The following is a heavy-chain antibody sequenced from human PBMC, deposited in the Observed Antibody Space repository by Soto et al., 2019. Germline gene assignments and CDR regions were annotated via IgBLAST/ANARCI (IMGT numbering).Heavy chain of an antibody. D-gene: IGHD5-12*01. Sequence: PGRSLRLSCSAFGFTFSTNSMAWVRQTPGKGLEWVSGLSVGGDRTFYLESGKGRFTISSDTSKNVVYLQMNSLRADDTAVYFCAKWDGYGDSWSHGTLVTVSS. CDR1: GFTFSTNS. CDR2: LSVGGDRT. CDR3: AKWDGYGDS. J-gene: IGHJ5*01. V-gene: IGHV3-23*01.